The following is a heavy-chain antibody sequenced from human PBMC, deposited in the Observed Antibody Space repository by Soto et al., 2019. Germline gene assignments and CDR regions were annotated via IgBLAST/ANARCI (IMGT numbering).Heavy chain of an antibody. Sequence: PLGSRRVACGASGFTFGNYALSWVRQAPGKGLEWVSDIRGSGYSTHHADSVKGRFTISRDNSKNTLYLQMNSLRAEDTAVYYCAKAIVQWQVRGASAYYGMDVWGKGTTVTVSS. CDR3: AKAIVQWQVRGASAYYGMDV. J-gene: IGHJ6*04. CDR2: IRGSGYST. D-gene: IGHD6-19*01. CDR1: GFTFGNYA. V-gene: IGHV3-23*01.